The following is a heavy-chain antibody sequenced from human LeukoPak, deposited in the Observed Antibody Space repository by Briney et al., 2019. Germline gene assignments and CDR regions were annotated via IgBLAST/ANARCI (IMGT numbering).Heavy chain of an antibody. CDR1: GGSISSYY. CDR2: IYTSGST. D-gene: IGHD2-2*01. CDR3: ARGVSLTYCSSTSCRLNFDY. V-gene: IGHV4-4*07. Sequence: SETLSLTCTVSGGSISSYYWSWIRQPAGKGLEWIGRIYTSGSTNYNPSLKSRVTMSVDTSKNQFSLKLSSVTAADTAVYYCARGVSLTYCSSTSCRLNFDYWGQGTLVTVSS. J-gene: IGHJ4*02.